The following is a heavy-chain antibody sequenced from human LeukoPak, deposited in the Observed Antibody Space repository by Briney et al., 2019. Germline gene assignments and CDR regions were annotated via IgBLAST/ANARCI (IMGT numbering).Heavy chain of an antibody. Sequence: PGGSLRLSCAASGFTFSSYAMSWVRQAPGKGLEWVSGIGNSVGSTYYADSVKGRFTISRDNSKNTLYLQMNSLRDEDTAVYYCAKAFKTLYSGYDPYCFDYWGRGTLVTVSS. J-gene: IGHJ4*02. CDR3: AKAFKTLYSGYDPYCFDY. V-gene: IGHV3-23*01. D-gene: IGHD5-12*01. CDR2: IGNSVGST. CDR1: GFTFSSYA.